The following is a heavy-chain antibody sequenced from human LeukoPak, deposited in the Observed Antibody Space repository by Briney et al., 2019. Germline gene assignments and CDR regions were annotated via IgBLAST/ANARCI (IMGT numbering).Heavy chain of an antibody. Sequence: GGSLRLSCAASGFTFGSYSMNWVRQAPGKGLEWISYFNAIDGAMWHADSVKGRFTISGDNARQSLYLQMDSLRDEDTAVYYCARDVGYAFDIWGQGTRVTVSS. V-gene: IGHV3-48*02. CDR1: GFTFGSYS. CDR2: FNAIDGAM. J-gene: IGHJ3*02. D-gene: IGHD5-18*01. CDR3: ARDVGYAFDI.